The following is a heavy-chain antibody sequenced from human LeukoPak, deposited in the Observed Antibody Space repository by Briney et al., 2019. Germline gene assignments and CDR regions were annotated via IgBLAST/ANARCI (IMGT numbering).Heavy chain of an antibody. CDR2: ISGGST. Sequence: GGSLRLSCAASGFTVSSNEMSWVRQAPGKGLEWVSSISGGSTYYADSRKGRSTISRDNSKNTLYLQMNSLRAEDTAVYYCGKDRSKPLPVVGATAHYVDYWGQGTLVTVSS. V-gene: IGHV3-38-3*01. J-gene: IGHJ4*02. CDR3: GKDRSKPLPVVGATAHYVDY. D-gene: IGHD1-26*01. CDR1: GFTVSSNE.